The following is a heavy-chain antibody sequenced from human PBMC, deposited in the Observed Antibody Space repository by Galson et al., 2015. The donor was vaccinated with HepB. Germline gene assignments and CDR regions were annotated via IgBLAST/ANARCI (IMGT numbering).Heavy chain of an antibody. CDR2: MNPESGNI. CDR3: ARGTKGRDWYAFDY. CDR1: GYIFITHD. V-gene: IGHV1-8*01. J-gene: IGHJ4*02. D-gene: IGHD6-19*01. Sequence: SVKVSCKASGYIFITHDINWVRQTTGQGLEWMGWMNPESGNIGYAQNFKGRVTMTRNTSISTAYMELNSLTLDDTAVYYCARGTKGRDWYAFDYWGQGTLVTVSS.